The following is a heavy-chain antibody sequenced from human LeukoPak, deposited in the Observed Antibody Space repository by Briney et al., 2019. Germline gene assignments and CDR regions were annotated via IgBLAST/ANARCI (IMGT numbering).Heavy chain of an antibody. CDR3: TSDYYDTSGYYVRGY. Sequence: ASVKVSCKASGYTFTSYYMHWVRQAPGQGLEWMGIINPSGGSTSYAQKFQGRVTMTRDTSTSTVYMELSSLRSEDTAVYYCTSDYYDTSGYYVRGYWGQGTLVTVSS. V-gene: IGHV1-46*03. J-gene: IGHJ4*02. CDR2: INPSGGST. CDR1: GYTFTSYY. D-gene: IGHD3-22*01.